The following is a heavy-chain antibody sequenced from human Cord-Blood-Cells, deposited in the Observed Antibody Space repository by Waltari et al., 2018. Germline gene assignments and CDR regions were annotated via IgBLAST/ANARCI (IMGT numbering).Heavy chain of an antibody. V-gene: IGHV1-2*02. Sequence: QVQLVQSGAEVKKPGASVKVSCKASGYTFTGYYMHWVRQAPGQGLEWMGVINPNRGGTNYAQKVQGRVTMTRDTSISTAYMELSRLRSDDTAVYYCARGGVIGDHDAFDIWGQGTMVTVSS. J-gene: IGHJ3*02. CDR3: ARGGVIGDHDAFDI. CDR1: GYTFTGYY. D-gene: IGHD3-10*01. CDR2: INPNRGGT.